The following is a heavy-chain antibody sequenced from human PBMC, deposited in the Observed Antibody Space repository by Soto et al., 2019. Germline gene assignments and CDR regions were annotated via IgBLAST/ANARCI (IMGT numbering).Heavy chain of an antibody. CDR3: ARDRMPYYYGSVNWFDP. V-gene: IGHV4-34*01. CDR2: INHSGST. CDR1: GGSFSGYY. Sequence: SETLSLTCAVYGGSFSGYYWSWIRQPPGKGLEWIGEINHSGSTNYNPSLKSRVTISVDTSKNQFSLKLSSVTAADTAVYYCARDRMPYYYGSVNWFDPWGQGTLVTVSS. J-gene: IGHJ5*02. D-gene: IGHD3-10*01.